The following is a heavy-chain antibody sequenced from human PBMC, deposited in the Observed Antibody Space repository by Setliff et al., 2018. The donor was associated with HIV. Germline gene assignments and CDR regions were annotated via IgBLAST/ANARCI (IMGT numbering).Heavy chain of an antibody. D-gene: IGHD1-26*01. Sequence: GGSLRLSCAASGFTFRSYWMSWVRQAPGKGLEWVANIKQDGSEEYYVDSVKGRFTISRDNAKNSLYLQMNSLRAEDTAVYYCAREVGSHWGADYWGQGTLVTVSS. J-gene: IGHJ4*02. V-gene: IGHV3-7*03. CDR3: AREVGSHWGADY. CDR1: GFTFRSYW. CDR2: IKQDGSEE.